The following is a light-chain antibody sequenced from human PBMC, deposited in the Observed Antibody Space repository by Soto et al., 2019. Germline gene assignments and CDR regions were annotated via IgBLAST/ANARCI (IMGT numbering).Light chain of an antibody. V-gene: IGKV3-20*01. CDR3: QQYGSSPPVT. Sequence: EIVLTQSPGTLSLSPGERATLSCRASQSVSSSYLAWYQQKPGQAPRLLIYGASSRATGIPVRFSGSGSGTDFTLSISRLEPEDFAVYYCQQYGSSPPVTFGPGT. CDR1: QSVSSSY. CDR2: GAS. J-gene: IGKJ3*01.